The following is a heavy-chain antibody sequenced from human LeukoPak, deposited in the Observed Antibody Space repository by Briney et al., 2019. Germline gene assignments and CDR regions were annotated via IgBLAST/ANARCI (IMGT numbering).Heavy chain of an antibody. Sequence: SGPALAKPTQTLTLTCTFSGFSLSTSGMCVSWIRQPPVKALEWLALIDWDDDKYYSTCLQTRLTISKDTSKNEVVLTMTIMDPVDTATYYCARMRVATTLFDYWGQGTLVTVSS. V-gene: IGHV2-70*01. J-gene: IGHJ4*02. D-gene: IGHD5-12*01. CDR1: GFSLSTSGMC. CDR3: ARMRVATTLFDY. CDR2: IDWDDDK.